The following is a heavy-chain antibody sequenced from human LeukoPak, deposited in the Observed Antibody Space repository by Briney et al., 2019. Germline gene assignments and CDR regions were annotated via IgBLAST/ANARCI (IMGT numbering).Heavy chain of an antibody. V-gene: IGHV1-18*01. Sequence: GASVKVSCKASGYTFTSYGVSWVRQAPGQGLEWMGWISGYNGNTNYAQKLQGRVTMTTDTSTSTAYMELRSLRSDDTAVYYCARDTHRTSDAFDIWGQGTIVTVSS. J-gene: IGHJ3*02. CDR1: GYTFTSYG. CDR3: ARDTHRTSDAFDI. CDR2: ISGYNGNT.